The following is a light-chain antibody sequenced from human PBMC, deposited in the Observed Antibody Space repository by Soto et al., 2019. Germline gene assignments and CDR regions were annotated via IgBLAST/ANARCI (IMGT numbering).Light chain of an antibody. CDR1: QSVSSNY. Sequence: PGTLSLSPGERATLSCRASQSVSSNYLAWYQQKPGQAPRLLIYGASTRATGIPDRFSGSGSGTEFNLTITSLQPEDFATYYCQQLFDSPITFGQGTRLEIK. V-gene: IGKV3-20*01. J-gene: IGKJ5*01. CDR3: QQLFDSPIT. CDR2: GAS.